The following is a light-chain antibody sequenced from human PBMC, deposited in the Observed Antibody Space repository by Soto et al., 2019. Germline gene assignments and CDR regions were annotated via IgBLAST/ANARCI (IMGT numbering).Light chain of an antibody. J-gene: IGKJ4*01. CDR1: QSLVYSGGNTY. Sequence: DVVMTQSPLSLPVTLGQPASISCKSSQSLVYSGGNTYLNWFQQRPGQSPRRRIYKVSSWDSGVPDRFSGSVSGTDFILKISRVEAEYVGVYYRMQGTHWPLTFGGGTRVELK. CDR3: MQGTHWPLT. V-gene: IGKV2D-30*01. CDR2: KVS.